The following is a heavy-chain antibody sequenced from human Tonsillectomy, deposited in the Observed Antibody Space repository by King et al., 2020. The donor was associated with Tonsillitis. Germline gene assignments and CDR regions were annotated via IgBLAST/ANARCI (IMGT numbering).Heavy chain of an antibody. CDR1: GSTYY. CDR3: AGPLTVPLAPVYYYYGMDV. D-gene: IGHD4-11*01. Sequence: VQLVESGAEVKRPGDSVKVSCTAPGSTYYIHWVRQAPGQGLHWMGVITSSGSSTNNAQRFQGRVSMTRDKSTSTVYLELTSLRSEDTAVYYCAGPLTVPLAPVYYYYGMDVWGQGTAVTVSS. CDR2: ITSSGSST. J-gene: IGHJ6*02. V-gene: IGHV1-46*01.